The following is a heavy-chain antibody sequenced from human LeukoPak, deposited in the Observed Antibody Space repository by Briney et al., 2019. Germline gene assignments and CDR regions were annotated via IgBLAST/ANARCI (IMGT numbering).Heavy chain of an antibody. Sequence: GGSLRLSCAASGFTFSSYAMSWVRQAPGKGLEWVSAISGSGGSTYHADSVKGRFTISRDNSKNPLYLQMNSLRAEDTAVYYCAKSAMIVVVITPALDYWGQGTMVTVSS. CDR1: GFTFSSYA. J-gene: IGHJ4*02. CDR3: AKSAMIVVVITPALDY. D-gene: IGHD3-22*01. CDR2: ISGSGGST. V-gene: IGHV3-23*01.